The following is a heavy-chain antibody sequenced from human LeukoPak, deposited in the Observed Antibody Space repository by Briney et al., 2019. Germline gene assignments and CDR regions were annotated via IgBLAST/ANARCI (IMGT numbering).Heavy chain of an antibody. V-gene: IGHV1-69*05. CDR2: IIPIFGTA. CDR3: ARTHYDFWSPQKGYYMDV. CDR1: GFTFSSYA. D-gene: IGHD3-3*01. Sequence: GGSLRLSCAASGFTFSSYAISWVRQAPGQGLEWMGGIIPIFGTANYAQKFQGRVTITTDESTSTAYMELSSLRSEDTAVYYCARTHYDFWSPQKGYYMDVWGKGTTVTVSS. J-gene: IGHJ6*03.